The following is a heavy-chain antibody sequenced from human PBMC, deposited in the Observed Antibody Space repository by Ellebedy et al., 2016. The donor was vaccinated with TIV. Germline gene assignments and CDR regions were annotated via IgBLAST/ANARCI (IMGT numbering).Heavy chain of an antibody. J-gene: IGHJ4*02. Sequence: GGSLRLXCAASGFTFSDYTMTWVRQAPGKGLEWVSSISDNGNYVYYADSLRGRFTISRDNTKNSLYLQMDGLRPEDTALYYCARVPSDYWGQGALLVVSS. CDR3: ARVPSDY. V-gene: IGHV3-21*01. CDR2: ISDNGNYV. CDR1: GFTFSDYT.